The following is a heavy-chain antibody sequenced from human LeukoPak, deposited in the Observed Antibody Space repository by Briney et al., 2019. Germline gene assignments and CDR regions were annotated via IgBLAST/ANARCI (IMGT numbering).Heavy chain of an antibody. CDR3: ASREVGATPSAWFDP. J-gene: IGHJ5*02. V-gene: IGHV4-34*01. D-gene: IGHD1-26*01. CDR1: GGSFSGYY. Sequence: NPSETLSLTCAVYGGSFSGYYWSWIRQPPGKGLEWIGEINHSGSTNYNPSLKSRVTIPVDTSKNQFSLKLSSVTAADTAVYYCASREVGATPSAWFDPWGQGTLVTVSS. CDR2: INHSGST.